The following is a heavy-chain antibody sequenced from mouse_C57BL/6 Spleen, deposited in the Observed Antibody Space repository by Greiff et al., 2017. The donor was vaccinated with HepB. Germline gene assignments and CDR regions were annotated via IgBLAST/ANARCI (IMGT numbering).Heavy chain of an antibody. CDR2: FYPGSGSI. CDR3: ARHEGYYGPFAY. D-gene: IGHD1-1*01. Sequence: QVHVKQSGAELVKPGASVKLSCKASGYTFTEYTIHWVKQRSGQGLEWIGWFYPGSGSIKYNEKFKDKATLTADKSSSTVYMELSRLTSEDSAVYFCARHEGYYGPFAYWGQGTLVTVSA. CDR1: GYTFTEYT. J-gene: IGHJ3*01. V-gene: IGHV1-62-2*01.